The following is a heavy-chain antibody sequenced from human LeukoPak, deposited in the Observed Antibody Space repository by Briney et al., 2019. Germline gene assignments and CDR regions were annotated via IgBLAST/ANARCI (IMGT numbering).Heavy chain of an antibody. D-gene: IGHD6-13*01. V-gene: IGHV3-48*01. CDR3: ARADIAAAGIFDY. CDR1: GFTFSSYS. Sequence: GGSLRLSCAASGFTFSSYSMNWVRQAPGKGLEWVSYISSSSSTIYYADSVKGRYTISRDNAKNSLYLQMNSLRAEDTAVYYCARADIAAAGIFDYWGQGTLVTVSS. CDR2: ISSSSSTI. J-gene: IGHJ4*02.